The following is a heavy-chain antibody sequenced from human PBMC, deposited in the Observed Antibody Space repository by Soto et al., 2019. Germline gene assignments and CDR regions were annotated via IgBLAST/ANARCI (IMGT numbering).Heavy chain of an antibody. CDR2: ISGSGANT. D-gene: IGHD2-21*02. Sequence: HPVGSLRLSCASSVFSISSDAMSCVRHSPGKWLEWVSGISGSGANTNYADSVKGRFAISIDNSKNTLYLQMSSLRAEDTAVYYCAKRQSGNFGPFDSWGQGTLVTVSS. J-gene: IGHJ4*02. CDR3: AKRQSGNFGPFDS. V-gene: IGHV3-23*01. CDR1: VFSISSDA.